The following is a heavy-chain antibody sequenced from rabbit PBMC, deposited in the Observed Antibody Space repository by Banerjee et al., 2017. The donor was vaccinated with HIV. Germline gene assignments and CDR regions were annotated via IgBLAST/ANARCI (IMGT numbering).Heavy chain of an antibody. J-gene: IGHJ4*01. Sequence: QQQLVESGGGLVKPEGSLTLTCKASGFSFSNIYVLCWVRQAPGKGLEWIACINTSSGNTVYASWAKGRFTISKASSTTVTLQMTSLTAADTATYFCARDGVDGGGWNFNLWGQGTLVTVS. CDR2: INTSSGNT. V-gene: IGHV1S45*01. CDR3: ARDGVDGGGWNFNL. D-gene: IGHD1-1*01. CDR1: GFSFSNIYV.